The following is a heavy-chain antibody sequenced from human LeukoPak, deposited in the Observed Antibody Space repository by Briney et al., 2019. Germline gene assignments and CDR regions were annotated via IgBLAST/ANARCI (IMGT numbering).Heavy chain of an antibody. CDR1: GFTIRNYW. V-gene: IGHV3-74*03. D-gene: IGHD3-22*01. CDR2: ISTDGSIT. J-gene: IGHJ4*02. CDR3: ARDRGYSDSSGSLDY. Sequence: PGGSQRLYCVASGFTIRNYWMHWVRQAPGNGRVWVSRISTDGSITTHAYSVKGRFTFSRDNAKNTLYLQMNTLRAEDTAVYYCARDRGYSDSSGSLDYWGQGTLVTVSS.